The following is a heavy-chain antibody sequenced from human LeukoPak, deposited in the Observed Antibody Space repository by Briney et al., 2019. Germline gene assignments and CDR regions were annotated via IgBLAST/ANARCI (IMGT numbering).Heavy chain of an antibody. CDR1: GFTFSNYG. CDR3: ARDAYYDFWSGYPRYFDY. J-gene: IGHJ4*02. V-gene: IGHV3-30*02. Sequence: GGSLRLSCGASGFTFSNYGMLWVRQAPGKGLDWVAFIRYDGNNKLYADSVKGRFTISRDNSKNTLYLHINSLRAEDTAVYYCARDAYYDFWSGYPRYFDYWGQGTLVTVSS. CDR2: IRYDGNNK. D-gene: IGHD3-3*01.